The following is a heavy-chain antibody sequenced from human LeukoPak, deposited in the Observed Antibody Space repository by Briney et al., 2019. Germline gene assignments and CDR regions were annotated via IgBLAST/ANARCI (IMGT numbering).Heavy chain of an antibody. V-gene: IGHV4-34*01. CDR1: GGSFSGYY. Sequence: SETLSLTCAVYGGSFSGYYWSWIRQPPGKGLEWIGEINHSGSTNYNPSLKSRVTISVDTSKNQFSLKLSSVTAADTAVYYCARDQMGFDPWGQGILVTVSS. CDR2: INHSGST. D-gene: IGHD5-24*01. J-gene: IGHJ5*02. CDR3: ARDQMGFDP.